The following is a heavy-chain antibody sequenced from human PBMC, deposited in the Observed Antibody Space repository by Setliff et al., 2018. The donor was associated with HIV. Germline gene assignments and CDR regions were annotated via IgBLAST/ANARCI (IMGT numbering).Heavy chain of an antibody. CDR2: IYYSGST. J-gene: IGHJ5*02. CDR3: ARGRYWFAPNWFDP. CDR1: GGSISSGGYY. Sequence: PSETLSLTCTVSGGSISSGGYYWSWIRQHPGKGLEWIGYIYYSGSTYYNPSLKSRVTISVDTSKNQFSLKLSSVTAADTAVYYCARGRYWFAPNWFDPWGQGTLGTVSS. V-gene: IGHV4-31*03. D-gene: IGHD2-21*01.